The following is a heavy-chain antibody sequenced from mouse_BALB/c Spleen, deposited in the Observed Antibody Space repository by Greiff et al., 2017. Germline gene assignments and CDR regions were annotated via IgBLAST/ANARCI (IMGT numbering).Heavy chain of an antibody. CDR1: GYSITIGYY. CDR2: IIYDGSN. Sequence: FHLHESVPCLLKPSHSLSLTFSVTGYSITIGYYWNWIRQFPGNKLEWMGYIIYDGSNNYNPSLKNRISITRDTSKNQFFLKLNSVTTEDTATYYCARANRDGYYGYWGQGTTLTVSS. V-gene: IGHV3-6*02. J-gene: IGHJ2*01. CDR3: ARANRDGYYGY. D-gene: IGHD2-3*01.